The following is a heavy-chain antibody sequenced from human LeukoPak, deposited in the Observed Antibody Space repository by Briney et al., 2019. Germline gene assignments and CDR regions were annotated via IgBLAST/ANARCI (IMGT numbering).Heavy chain of an antibody. CDR3: ARDRGAYYYDSSGYY. J-gene: IGHJ4*02. V-gene: IGHV3-7*01. CDR1: GFTFSSYW. D-gene: IGHD3-22*01. CDR2: IKQDGSEK. Sequence: GGSLRLSCAASGFTFSSYWMSWVHQAPGKGPEGVANIKQDGSEKYYVDSLKGRFTISRDNAKNSLYLQMNSLRAEDTAVYYCARDRGAYYYDSSGYYWGQGTLVTVSS.